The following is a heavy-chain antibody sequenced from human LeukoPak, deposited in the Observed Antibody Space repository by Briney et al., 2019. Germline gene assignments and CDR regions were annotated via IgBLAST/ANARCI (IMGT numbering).Heavy chain of an antibody. CDR2: INPSSGGT. D-gene: IGHD4-11*01. Sequence: AAGKVSCKASGYSLNAYYMHWVRQAPGQGLEWMGWINPSSGGTKYAQKFQGRVTMARDTSISTTYMELSRLTSDDTAVYYCARGLGLDYWGQGTLVTVSS. V-gene: IGHV1-2*02. CDR3: ARGLGLDY. J-gene: IGHJ4*02. CDR1: GYSLNAYY.